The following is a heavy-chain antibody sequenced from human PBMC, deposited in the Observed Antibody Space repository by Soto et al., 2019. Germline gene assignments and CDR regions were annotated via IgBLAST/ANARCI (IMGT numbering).Heavy chain of an antibody. Sequence: PGGSLRLSCAASGFTFSSYGMHWVRQAPGKGLEWVAVISYDGSNKYYADSVKGRFTISRDNSKNTLYLQMNSLRAEDTAVYYCAKETLRFLEWLAVNWFDPWGQGTLVTVSS. D-gene: IGHD3-3*01. CDR1: GFTFSSYG. CDR2: ISYDGSNK. CDR3: AKETLRFLEWLAVNWFDP. J-gene: IGHJ5*02. V-gene: IGHV3-30*18.